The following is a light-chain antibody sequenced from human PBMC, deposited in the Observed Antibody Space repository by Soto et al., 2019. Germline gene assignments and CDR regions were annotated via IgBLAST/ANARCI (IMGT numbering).Light chain of an antibody. CDR3: TSFTTISTWV. CDR2: EVS. J-gene: IGLJ3*02. V-gene: IGLV2-14*01. CDR1: SSDVGGYNY. Sequence: QSVLTQPACVSGSPGQSITISCTGTSSDVGGYNYVSWFQQHPGKAPKLKIYEVSNRPSGVSNRFSGSKSGNTASLTISELQAEEEADYYFTSFTTISTWVFGGGTKLTVL.